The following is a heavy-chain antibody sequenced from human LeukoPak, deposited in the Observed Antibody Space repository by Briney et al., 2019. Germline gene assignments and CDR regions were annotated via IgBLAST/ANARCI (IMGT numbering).Heavy chain of an antibody. CDR3: ARPIIYYYYGMDV. V-gene: IGHV3-48*03. J-gene: IGHJ6*04. Sequence: PGGSLRLSCAAPRFTFSSYEMNWVRQAPGKGLEWVSYISSSGSTIYYEDSVKGRFTISRDNAKNSLYLQMNSLRAEDTAVYYCARPIIYYYYGMDVWGKGTTVTVSS. CDR2: ISSSGSTI. CDR1: RFTFSSYE.